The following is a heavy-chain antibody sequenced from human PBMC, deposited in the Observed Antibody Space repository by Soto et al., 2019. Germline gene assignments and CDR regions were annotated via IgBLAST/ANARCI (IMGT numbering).Heavy chain of an antibody. Sequence: QVQLVESGGGVVQPGRSLRLSCAASGFTFDNYGLHWVRQAPGTGLEGVAVISYDGSKKFYADSVTGRFTISRDNSKNTLYMQMNTLRVEDTAVYYCAKELEVVVVVTATRGLDVWGQGTTVTVSS. V-gene: IGHV3-30*18. CDR1: GFTFDNYG. CDR2: ISYDGSKK. CDR3: AKELEVVVVVTATRGLDV. D-gene: IGHD2-15*01. J-gene: IGHJ6*02.